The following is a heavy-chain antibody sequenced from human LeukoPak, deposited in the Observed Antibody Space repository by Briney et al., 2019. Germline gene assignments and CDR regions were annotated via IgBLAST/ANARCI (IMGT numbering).Heavy chain of an antibody. CDR3: ASSPSGSYYLDY. Sequence: PGRSLRLSCAASGFTFDDYAMHWVRQAPGKGLEWVSGISWNSGSIAYADSVKGRFTISRDNSKNTLYLQMNSLRAEDTAVYYCASSPSGSYYLDYWGQGTLVTVSS. J-gene: IGHJ4*02. CDR1: GFTFDDYA. CDR2: ISWNSGSI. D-gene: IGHD1-26*01. V-gene: IGHV3-9*01.